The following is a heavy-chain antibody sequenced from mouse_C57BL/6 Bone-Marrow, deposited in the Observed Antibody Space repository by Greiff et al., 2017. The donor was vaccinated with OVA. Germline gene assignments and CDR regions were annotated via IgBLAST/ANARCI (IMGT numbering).Heavy chain of an antibody. D-gene: IGHD2-12*01. V-gene: IGHV1-80*01. Sequence: QVQLKQSGAELVKPGASVKISCKASGYAFSSYWMNWVKQRPGKGLEWIGQIYPGDGDTNYNGKFKGKATLTADKSSSTAYMQLSSLTSEDSAVYFCARVNSYDGYWYFDVWGTGTTVTVSS. J-gene: IGHJ1*03. CDR2: IYPGDGDT. CDR1: GYAFSSYW. CDR3: ARVNSYDGYWYFDV.